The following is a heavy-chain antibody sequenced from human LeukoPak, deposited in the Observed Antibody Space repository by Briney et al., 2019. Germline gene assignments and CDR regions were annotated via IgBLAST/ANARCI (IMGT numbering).Heavy chain of an antibody. Sequence: KASETLSLTCAVYGGSFSGYYWSWIRQPPGKGLEWIGEINHSGSTNYNPSLKSRVTTSVDTSKNQFSLKLSSVTAADTAVYYCASLHGGSSGRRFDYWGQGTLVTVSS. CDR1: GGSFSGYY. J-gene: IGHJ4*02. CDR2: INHSGST. CDR3: ASLHGGSSGRRFDY. D-gene: IGHD3-10*01. V-gene: IGHV4-34*01.